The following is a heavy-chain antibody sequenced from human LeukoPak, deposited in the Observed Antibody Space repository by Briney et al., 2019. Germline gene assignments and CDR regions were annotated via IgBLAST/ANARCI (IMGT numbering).Heavy chain of an antibody. J-gene: IGHJ5*02. CDR2: IYSGGST. CDR3: ASSTSSWDNWFDP. CDR1: GFTFSSNY. V-gene: IGHV3-53*05. D-gene: IGHD2-2*01. Sequence: GGSLRLSCAASGFTFSSNYMSWVRQAPGKGLEWVSVIYSGGSTYYADSVKGRFTISRDNSKLYLQMNSLRAEDTAVYYCASSTSSWDNWFDPWGQGTLVTVSS.